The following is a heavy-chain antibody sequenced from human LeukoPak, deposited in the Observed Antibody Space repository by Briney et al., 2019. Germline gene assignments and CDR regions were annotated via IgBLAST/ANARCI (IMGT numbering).Heavy chain of an antibody. CDR1: GYTFTSYG. CDR2: VGTYTGKT. J-gene: IGHJ1*01. V-gene: IGHV1-18*01. D-gene: IGHD2-8*01. Sequence: ASVKVSCKASGYTFTSYGISWVRQAPGQGLEWMGWVGTYTGKTNYAQNLQGRVTMTTDTSTRTAYMELGSLRSDDTAVYYCASCHCTNGVCYGECEYFQHWGQGTLVTVSS. CDR3: ASCHCTNGVCYGECEYFQH.